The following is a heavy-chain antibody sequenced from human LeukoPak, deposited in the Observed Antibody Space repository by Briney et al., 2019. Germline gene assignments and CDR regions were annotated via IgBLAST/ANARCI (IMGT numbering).Heavy chain of an antibody. V-gene: IGHV1-69*01. CDR3: ARDRYSSGWYKDEIDY. CDR2: IIPIFGTA. D-gene: IGHD6-19*01. Sequence: GSSVKVSCKASGGTFSSYAISWVRQAPGQGLEWMGGIIPIFGTANYAQKFQGRVTITADESTSTAYMELSSLRSEDTAVYYCARDRYSSGWYKDEIDYWGQGTLVTVSS. CDR1: GGTFSSYA. J-gene: IGHJ4*02.